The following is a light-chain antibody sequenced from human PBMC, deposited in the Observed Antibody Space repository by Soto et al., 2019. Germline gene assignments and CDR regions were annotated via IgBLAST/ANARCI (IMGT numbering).Light chain of an antibody. CDR1: SSNIGAGYD. J-gene: IGLJ2*01. Sequence: QSVLTQPPSVSGAPGQGVTISCTGGSSNIGAGYDVHWYQQVPGTAPKLLIYRNNNRPSGVPDRFSDSKSGTSASLAITGLQAEDEADYYCQSYDSSLSGVLFGGGTKLTVL. CDR3: QSYDSSLSGVL. CDR2: RNN. V-gene: IGLV1-40*01.